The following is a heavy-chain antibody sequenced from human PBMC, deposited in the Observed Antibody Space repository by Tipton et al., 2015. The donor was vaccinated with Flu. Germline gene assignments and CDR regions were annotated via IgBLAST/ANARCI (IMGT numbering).Heavy chain of an antibody. J-gene: IGHJ4*02. CDR2: IYPGDSDT. CDR3: ARQRGSHLCYFGY. Sequence: QLVQSGAEVKKPGESLKISCKGSGYSFTSYWIGWVRQMPGKGLEWMGVIYPGDSDTRYSPSFQGQVTISAEKSISTAYLQWSSLKAPDTALYYCARQRGSHLCYFGYWGQGTPVPVSP. D-gene: IGHD3-16*01. CDR1: GYSFTSYW. V-gene: IGHV5-51*01.